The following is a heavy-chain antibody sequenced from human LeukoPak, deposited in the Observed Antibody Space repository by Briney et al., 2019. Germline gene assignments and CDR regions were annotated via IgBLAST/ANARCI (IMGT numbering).Heavy chain of an antibody. CDR1: GITLSDYG. V-gene: IGHV3-23*01. Sequence: GGSLRLSCAVSGITLSDYGMSWGREAPGEGLECGAGISGSGGGTNYADSVKGRFTISRDNPKNTLYLQMTGLRAEDTAVYFSAKRGVVIRVILVGFHKEAYYFDSWGQGALVTVSS. J-gene: IGHJ4*02. D-gene: IGHD3-22*01. CDR2: ISGSGGGT. CDR3: AKRGVVIRVILVGFHKEAYYFDS.